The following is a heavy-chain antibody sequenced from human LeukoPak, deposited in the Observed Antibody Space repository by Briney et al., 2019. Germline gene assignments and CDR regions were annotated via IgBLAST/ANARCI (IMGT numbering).Heavy chain of an antibody. CDR3: ARGGIAAAGPFDY. CDR1: GYTFTSYD. CDR2: MNPNSGNT. Sequence: VASVKVSCKASGYTFTSYDINWVRQAAGQGLEWMGWMNPNSGNTGYAQKFQGRVTITRNTSISTAYMELSSLRSEDTAVYYCARGGIAAAGPFDYWGQGTLVTVSS. D-gene: IGHD6-13*01. J-gene: IGHJ4*02. V-gene: IGHV1-8*03.